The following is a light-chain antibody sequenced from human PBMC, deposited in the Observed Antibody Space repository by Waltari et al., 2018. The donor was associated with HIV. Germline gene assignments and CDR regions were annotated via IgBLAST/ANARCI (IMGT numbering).Light chain of an antibody. CDR1: SSDVGGYKD. CDR3: NSYISTTTVM. CDR2: EVS. J-gene: IGLJ3*02. Sequence: QSALTQPASVSGSPGQSITISCTGTSSDVGGYKDVSWYQQHPGEAPQLLIYEVSHRPSVVATRFAGSKSGNTASLTISGLQAEDEADYYCNSYISTTTVMFGGGTKLTVL. V-gene: IGLV2-14*01.